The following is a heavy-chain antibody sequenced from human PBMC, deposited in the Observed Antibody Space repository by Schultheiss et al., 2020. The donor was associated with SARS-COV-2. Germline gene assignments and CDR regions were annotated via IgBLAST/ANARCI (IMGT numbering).Heavy chain of an antibody. D-gene: IGHD1-26*01. V-gene: IGHV3-74*01. J-gene: IGHJ6*02. CDR2: INSDGSST. Sequence: GGSLRLSCAASGFTFSSYGMHWVRQAPGKGLEWVSRINSDGSSTTYADSVKGRFTISRDNTKNTVYLQMNSLRAEDTAVYYCTRGERVASHYYYFYGMDVWGQGTTVTVSS. CDR3: TRGERVASHYYYFYGMDV. CDR1: GFTFSSYG.